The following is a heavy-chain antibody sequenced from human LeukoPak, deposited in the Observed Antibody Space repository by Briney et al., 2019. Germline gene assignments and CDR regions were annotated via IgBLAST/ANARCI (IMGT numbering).Heavy chain of an antibody. J-gene: IGHJ6*03. CDR2: IYSGDSGDSR. CDR3: ARGRVGDSGSFYNPYYYMDV. V-gene: IGHV3-53*01. Sequence: GGSLRLSCAASGLTVSSNYMSWVRQAPGKGLEWVSLIYSGDSGDSRYYADSVKGRFTFSRDNSKNTLYLQMNSLRAEDTAVYYRARGRVGDSGSFYNPYYYMDVWGKGTTVTISS. D-gene: IGHD3-10*01. CDR1: GLTVSSNY.